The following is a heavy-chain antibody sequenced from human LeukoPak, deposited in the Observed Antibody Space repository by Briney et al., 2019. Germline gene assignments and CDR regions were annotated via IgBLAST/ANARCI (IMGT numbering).Heavy chain of an antibody. CDR2: ISDDGSNK. J-gene: IGHJ6*02. CDR1: GFTFSSYA. V-gene: IGHV3-30-3*01. D-gene: IGHD3-10*01. Sequence: GGSLRLSCAASGFTFSSYAMHWVRQAPGKGLEWVAVISDDGSNKYYADSVKGRFTISRDNSKNTLYLQMNSLRAEDTAVYYCARDLYYYGSGSFGKYYYYGMDVWGQGTTVTVSS. CDR3: ARDLYYYGSGSFGKYYYYGMDV.